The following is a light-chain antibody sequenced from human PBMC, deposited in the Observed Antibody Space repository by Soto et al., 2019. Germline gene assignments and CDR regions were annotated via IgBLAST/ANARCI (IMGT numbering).Light chain of an antibody. Sequence: EIVMTQSPATLSVSPGERATLSCRASQSVSSNLAWYQQKPGQAPRLLIYGASTRATGIPARFGGSGSGTEYTLTHSSLRSEDFAVYYCQQYNNWPRTFGQGTKVEI. CDR1: QSVSSN. J-gene: IGKJ1*01. CDR3: QQYNNWPRT. CDR2: GAS. V-gene: IGKV3-15*01.